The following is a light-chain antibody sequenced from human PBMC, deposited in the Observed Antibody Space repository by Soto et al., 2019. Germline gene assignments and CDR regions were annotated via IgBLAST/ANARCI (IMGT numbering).Light chain of an antibody. Sequence: EIVLTQSPGTLSLSPGERATLSCRASQSVGGSYVGWYQQKPGQGPRLLIFGPFSRATGIPDRFSGSGSGTEFTLTISSLQPDDFATYYCQQSYSTPLTFGQGTKVDIK. V-gene: IGKV3-20*01. CDR2: GPF. J-gene: IGKJ1*01. CDR3: QQSYSTPLT. CDR1: QSVGGSY.